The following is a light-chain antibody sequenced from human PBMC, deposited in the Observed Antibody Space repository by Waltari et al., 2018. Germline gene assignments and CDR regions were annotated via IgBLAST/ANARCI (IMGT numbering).Light chain of an antibody. CDR3: QSYESSLSHSV. CDR2: ANN. Sequence: QSVLTQPPSVSGAPGQRVTISRTGRHSNIGAGYDVHWYQQLPTKAPKLLIFANNNRPSGVPDRFSGSRSGPSASLAITGLQAEDEADYYCQSYESSLSHSVFGTGTKVSVL. CDR1: HSNIGAGYD. J-gene: IGLJ1*01. V-gene: IGLV1-40*01.